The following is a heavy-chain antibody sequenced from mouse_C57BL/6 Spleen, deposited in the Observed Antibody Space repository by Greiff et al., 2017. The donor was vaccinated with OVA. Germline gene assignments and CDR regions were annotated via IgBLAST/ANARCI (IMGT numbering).Heavy chain of an antibody. CDR1: GYTFTDYY. CDR2: IYPGSGNT. CDR3: ATDWYFDV. Sequence: QVQLKQSGAELVRPGASVKLSCKASGYTFTDYYINWVKQRPGQGLEWIARIYPGSGNTYYNEKFKGKATLTAEKSSSTAYMQLSSLTSADSAVYFCATDWYFDVWGTGTTVTVSS. J-gene: IGHJ1*03. V-gene: IGHV1-76*01.